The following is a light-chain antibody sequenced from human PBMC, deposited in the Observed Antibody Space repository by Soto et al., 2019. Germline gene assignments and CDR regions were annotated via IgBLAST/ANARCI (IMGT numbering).Light chain of an antibody. V-gene: IGKV3-20*01. J-gene: IGKJ1*01. Sequence: EIVLTQSPGTPSFSPGERATLSCRASQSVSSSDLAWYQQKPGQAPRLLIDGACSRATGIPDRFSGSGSGTDFTLTISGLEPEDSAAYYCQRHGATFGQGTKGDNK. CDR1: QSVSSSD. CDR3: QRHGAT. CDR2: GAC.